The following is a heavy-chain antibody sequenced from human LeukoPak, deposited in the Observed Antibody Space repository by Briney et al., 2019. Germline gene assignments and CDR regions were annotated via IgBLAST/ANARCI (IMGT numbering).Heavy chain of an antibody. V-gene: IGHV3-23*01. CDR1: GFTFNIYA. CDR2: ISGIVNTT. D-gene: IGHD3-9*01. CDR3: AKDFLYDTLTGVGLSDY. J-gene: IGHJ4*02. Sequence: PGGSLRLSCTASGFTFNIYAMSWVCQAPGKGLEWVSSISGIVNTTSDASTVKARFTISRDNSKNTLYLQMNSLRAEDTAVYYCAKDFLYDTLTGVGLSDYWGQGTLVTVSS.